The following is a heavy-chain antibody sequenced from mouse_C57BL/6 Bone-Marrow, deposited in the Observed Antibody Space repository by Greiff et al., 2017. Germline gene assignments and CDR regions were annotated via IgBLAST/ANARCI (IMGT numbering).Heavy chain of an antibody. CDR2: INPSTGGT. CDR3: ARGRTVVAYYYAMDY. Sequence: VQLQQSGPELVKPGASVKISCKASGYSFTGYYMNWVKQSPEKSLEWIGEINPSTGGTTYNQKFKAKATLNVDKSSSTAYMQLKSLTSEDSAVYYCARGRTVVAYYYAMDYWGQGTSVTDSS. V-gene: IGHV1-42*01. D-gene: IGHD1-1*01. CDR1: GYSFTGYY. J-gene: IGHJ4*01.